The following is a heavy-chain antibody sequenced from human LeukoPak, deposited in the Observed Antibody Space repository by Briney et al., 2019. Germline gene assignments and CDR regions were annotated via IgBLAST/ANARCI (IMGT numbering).Heavy chain of an antibody. CDR2: IIPIFGTA. J-gene: IGHJ3*02. Sequence: SVKVSCTASGGTFSSYAISWVRQAPGQGLEWMGGIIPIFGTANYAQKFQGRVTITADESTSTAYMELSSLRSEDTAVYYCARGGDDCSGGSCYSDAFDIWGQGTMVTVSS. D-gene: IGHD2-15*01. V-gene: IGHV1-69*13. CDR3: ARGGDDCSGGSCYSDAFDI. CDR1: GGTFSSYA.